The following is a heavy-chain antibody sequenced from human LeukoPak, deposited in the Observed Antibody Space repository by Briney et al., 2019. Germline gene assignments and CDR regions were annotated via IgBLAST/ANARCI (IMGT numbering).Heavy chain of an antibody. CDR1: GFIFSSHG. J-gene: IGHJ4*02. CDR3: VRWSGTYPLYYLDY. CDR2: ARHDGIDK. V-gene: IGHV3-30*02. D-gene: IGHD1-26*01. Sequence: QPGGSLRLSCVTSGFIFSSHGMHWVRQAPGKGLECVASARHDGIDKYYSESVKGRFTISKDNTKNTLFLYMNSLRPEDTAVYYCVRWSGTYPLYYLDYWGQGTPLTVSS.